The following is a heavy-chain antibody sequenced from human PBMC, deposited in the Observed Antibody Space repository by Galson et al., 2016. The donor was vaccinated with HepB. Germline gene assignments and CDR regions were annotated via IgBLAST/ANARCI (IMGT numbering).Heavy chain of an antibody. D-gene: IGHD3-22*01. Sequence: SLRLSCAASGLTFSSYGMHWVRQAPGKGLEWVAVILYDGSNKYYADSVKGRFTISRDNSKNTLYLQMNSLRAEDTAVYYCARGGFKEYYDSSGYYLDYWGQGTLSPSPQ. CDR3: ARGGFKEYYDSSGYYLDY. CDR2: ILYDGSNK. CDR1: GLTFSSYG. V-gene: IGHV3-30*03. J-gene: IGHJ4*02.